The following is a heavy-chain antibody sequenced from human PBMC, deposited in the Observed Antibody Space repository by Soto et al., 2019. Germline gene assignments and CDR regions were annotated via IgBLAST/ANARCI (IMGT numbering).Heavy chain of an antibody. V-gene: IGHV3-53*02. Sequence: EVQLVETGGGLIQPGGSLRLSCAASGFSVSSNYMYWILQSTGKGLEWVSVIYSGGDTHYTDSSKGRFTVTRDTSENTMFLEMKSQRAEDTAIYYCARELFSQYSHETSGFHNWGLGTRVTVSS. CDR2: IYSGGDT. D-gene: IGHD3-22*01. J-gene: IGHJ4*02. CDR1: GFSVSSNY. CDR3: ARELFSQYSHETSGFHN.